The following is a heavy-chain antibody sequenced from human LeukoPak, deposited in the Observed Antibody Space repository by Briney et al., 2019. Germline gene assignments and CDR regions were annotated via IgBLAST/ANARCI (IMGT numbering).Heavy chain of an antibody. Sequence: GASVKVPCKASGGTFSSYAISWVRQAPGQGLEWMGGIIPIFGTANYAQKFQGRVTITADESTSTAYMELSSLRSEDTAVYYCARGRTYYYDSSGYYSYYYYGMDVWGQGTTVTVSS. V-gene: IGHV1-69*13. D-gene: IGHD3-22*01. CDR3: ARGRTYYYDSSGYYSYYYYGMDV. CDR1: GGTFSSYA. CDR2: IIPIFGTA. J-gene: IGHJ6*02.